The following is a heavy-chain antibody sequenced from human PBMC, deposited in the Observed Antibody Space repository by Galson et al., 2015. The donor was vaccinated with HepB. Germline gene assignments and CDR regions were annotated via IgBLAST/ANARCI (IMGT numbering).Heavy chain of an antibody. Sequence: KVSCKASGYTFTSYGISWVRQAPGQGLEWMGWISAYNGNTNYAQKLQGRVTMTTDTSTSTAYMELRSLRSDDTAVYYCARGYRYYYDSSGYLSPYYYYGMDVWGQGTTVTVSS. CDR2: ISAYNGNT. D-gene: IGHD3-22*01. J-gene: IGHJ6*02. CDR1: GYTFTSYG. CDR3: ARGYRYYYDSSGYLSPYYYYGMDV. V-gene: IGHV1-18*04.